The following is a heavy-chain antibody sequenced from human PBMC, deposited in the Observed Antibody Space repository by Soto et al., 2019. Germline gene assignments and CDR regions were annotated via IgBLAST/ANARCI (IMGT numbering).Heavy chain of an antibody. Sequence: EVQLLESGGGLVQPGGSLRLSCAASGFTFSSYAMSWVRQAPGKGLEWVSAISGSGGRTYYADSVKGRFTISRDNSKNTRYLQMNSLRAEDTAVYYCAKVRIRKYYFDYWGQGTLVTVSS. CDR2: ISGSGGRT. CDR1: GFTFSSYA. J-gene: IGHJ4*02. V-gene: IGHV3-23*01. CDR3: AKVRIRKYYFDY.